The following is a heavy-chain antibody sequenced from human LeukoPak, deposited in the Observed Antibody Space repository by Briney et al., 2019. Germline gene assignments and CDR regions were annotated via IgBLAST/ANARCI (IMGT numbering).Heavy chain of an antibody. CDR1: GFTFDDYA. CDR3: AKDISNWNSRHFDY. CDR2: INANGGNT. D-gene: IGHD1-7*01. V-gene: IGHV3-43*02. Sequence: GGSLRLSCVASGFTFDDYAMHWVRHAPGKGLEWVSLINANGGNTYYVDSVKGRFTISRDNSKNSLHLQMNSLRTEDTALYYCAKDISNWNSRHFDYWGQGTLVTVSS. J-gene: IGHJ4*02.